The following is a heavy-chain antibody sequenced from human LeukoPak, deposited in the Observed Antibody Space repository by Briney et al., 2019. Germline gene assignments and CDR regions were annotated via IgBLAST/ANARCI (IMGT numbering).Heavy chain of an antibody. D-gene: IGHD5-18*01. CDR1: GGSISSYY. CDR2: IYYSGST. Sequence: PSETLSLTCTVSGGSISSYYWSWIRQPPGKGLEWIGYIYYSGSTNYNPSLKSRVTISVDTSKNQFSLKLSSVTAADTAVYYCARDYAVDTAMEKGFDYWGQGTLVTVSS. V-gene: IGHV4-59*08. CDR3: ARDYAVDTAMEKGFDY. J-gene: IGHJ4*02.